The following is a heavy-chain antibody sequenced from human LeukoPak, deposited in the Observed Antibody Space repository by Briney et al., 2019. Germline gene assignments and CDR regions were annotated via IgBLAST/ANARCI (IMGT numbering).Heavy chain of an antibody. CDR1: GGSFSGYY. CDR2: INHSGST. J-gene: IGHJ6*02. V-gene: IGHV4-34*01. Sequence: PSETLSLTCAVYGGSFSGYYWSWIRQPPGKGLEWIGEINHSGSTNHNPSLKSRVTISVDTSKNQFSLKLSSVTAADTAVYYCARGELRFLNCYYYGMDVWGQGTTVTVSS. D-gene: IGHD3-3*01. CDR3: ARGELRFLNCYYYGMDV.